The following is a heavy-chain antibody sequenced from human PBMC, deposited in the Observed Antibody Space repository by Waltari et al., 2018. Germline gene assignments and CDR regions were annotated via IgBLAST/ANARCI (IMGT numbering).Heavy chain of an antibody. CDR1: GFDFNIYS. CDR2: ISSSSGTT. J-gene: IGHJ4*02. Sequence: DVQLVESGGGLVQPGASLRLSCGVSGFDFNIYSMNWVRQAPGKGLEWIAYISSSSGTTYYADSLKGRFTISRDNPSNSLYLHMNNLRVEDTGTYYCATELLGAQYDFDHWGRGTLVTVSS. V-gene: IGHV3-48*04. CDR3: ATELLGAQYDFDH. D-gene: IGHD1-7*01.